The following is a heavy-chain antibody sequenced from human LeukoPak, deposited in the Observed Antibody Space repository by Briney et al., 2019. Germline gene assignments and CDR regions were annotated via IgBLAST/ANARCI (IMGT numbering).Heavy chain of an antibody. CDR1: GGSISSSSYY. V-gene: IGHV4-39*01. CDR2: IYYSGST. CDR3: ARHGYSGYYDSSGFPDY. J-gene: IGHJ4*02. Sequence: SETLSLTCTVSGGSISSSSYYSGWIRQPPGKGLEWIGRIYYSGSTYYNPSLKSRVTISVDTSQNPSSLQLYSVTAADTALYYCARHGYSGYYDSSGFPDYWGQGTLVTVSS. D-gene: IGHD3-22*01.